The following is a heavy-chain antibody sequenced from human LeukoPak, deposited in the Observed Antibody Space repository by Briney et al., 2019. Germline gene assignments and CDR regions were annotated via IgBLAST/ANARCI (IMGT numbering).Heavy chain of an antibody. CDR1: GFTFTRYW. CDR3: ARGGEYSGPIGADY. D-gene: IGHD5-12*01. J-gene: IGHJ4*02. V-gene: IGHV3-74*01. Sequence: PGGSLRLSCAGSGFTFTRYWMHWVRHAPGKGLVWVSRINNDGTDRSHADSVKGRFSISRDNARNTVYLQMNSLRAEDTAVYYCARGGEYSGPIGADYWGRGTLVTVSS. CDR2: INNDGTDR.